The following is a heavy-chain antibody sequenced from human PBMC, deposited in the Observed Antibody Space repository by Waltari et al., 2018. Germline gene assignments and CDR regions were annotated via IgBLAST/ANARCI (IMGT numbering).Heavy chain of an antibody. J-gene: IGHJ4*02. V-gene: IGHV4-59*01. CDR2: IHYSGST. D-gene: IGHD3-22*01. CDR1: GGSIRRYY. CDR3: ARAPGVRVGFDF. Sequence: QVQLQESGPGLVKPSETLSLTCTVSGGSIRRYYWSWIRQPPGKGLEWIGYIHYSGSTNYNPSLKSRVTMSIDTSKNQFSLELSSVTAADTAVYYCARAPGVRVGFDFWGQGTLVTVSS.